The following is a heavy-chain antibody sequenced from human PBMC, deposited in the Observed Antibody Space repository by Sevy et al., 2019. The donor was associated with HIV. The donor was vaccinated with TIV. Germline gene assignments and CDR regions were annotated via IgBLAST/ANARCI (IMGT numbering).Heavy chain of an antibody. V-gene: IGHV1-2*06. Sequence: GESLKISCKASGYTFTGYYIHWVRQAPGQGFEWLGRINGKTGDTRNAQRLQGRVTLTRDTSINTAYMQLSGLRSDDTAVYYCMRESLAYGDYPPDYWGQGTLVTVSS. CDR1: GYTFTGYY. CDR2: INGKTGDT. D-gene: IGHD4-17*01. CDR3: MRESLAYGDYPPDY. J-gene: IGHJ4*02.